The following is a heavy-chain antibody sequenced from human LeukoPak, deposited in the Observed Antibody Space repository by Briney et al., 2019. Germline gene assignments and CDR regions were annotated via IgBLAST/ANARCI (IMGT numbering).Heavy chain of an antibody. V-gene: IGHV3-30-3*01. CDR1: GFTFSSYA. D-gene: IGHD6-13*01. Sequence: PGRYLRLSCAASGFTFSSYAMHWVRQAPGKGLEWVAVISYDGSNKYYADSVKGRFTISRDNSKNTLYLQMNSLRAEDTAVYYCARDAPGSSWYGGYFDYWGQGTLVTVSS. CDR2: ISYDGSNK. J-gene: IGHJ4*02. CDR3: ARDAPGSSWYGGYFDY.